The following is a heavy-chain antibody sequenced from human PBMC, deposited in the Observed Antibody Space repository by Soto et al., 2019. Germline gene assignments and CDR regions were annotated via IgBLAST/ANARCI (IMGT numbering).Heavy chain of an antibody. CDR1: GFTFATYG. D-gene: IGHD3-10*01. CDR2: TVATTGST. V-gene: IGHV1-18*01. CDR3: ARVVGYGSGSRHFDS. J-gene: IGHJ4*02. Sequence: QVQLVQSGAEVTEPGASVKLSCKASGFTFATYGLSWVRQAPGQGLEWMGWTVATTGSTIYAQKFQGRVTVTADRSTNIGYLELRSLTSDDTALYYCARVVGYGSGSRHFDSWGQGTLVTVSS.